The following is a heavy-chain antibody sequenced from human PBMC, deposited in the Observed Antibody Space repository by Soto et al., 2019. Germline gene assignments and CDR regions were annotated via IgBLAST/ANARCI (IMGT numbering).Heavy chain of an antibody. CDR3: ARGRYDILTGYYASFDY. Sequence: QVQLVQSGAEVKKPGSSVKVSCKASGGTFSSYAIGWVRQAPGQGLEWMGGIIPIFGTANYAQKFQGRVTITADKSTSTAYMELSSLRSEDTAVYYCARGRYDILTGYYASFDYWGQGTLVTVSS. V-gene: IGHV1-69*06. J-gene: IGHJ4*02. CDR1: GGTFSSYA. CDR2: IIPIFGTA. D-gene: IGHD3-9*01.